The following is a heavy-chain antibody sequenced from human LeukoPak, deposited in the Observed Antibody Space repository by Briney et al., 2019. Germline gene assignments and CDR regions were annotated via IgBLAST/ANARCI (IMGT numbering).Heavy chain of an antibody. V-gene: IGHV1-2*02. CDR3: ARPIAVAGTDDAFDI. CDR2: INPNSGGT. D-gene: IGHD6-19*01. Sequence: GASVKVSCKASGYTFTSYGISWVRQAPGQGLEWMGWINPNSGGTNYAQKFQGRVTMTRDTSISTAYMELSRLRSDDTAVYYCARPIAVAGTDDAFDIWGQGTMVTVSS. CDR1: GYTFTSYG. J-gene: IGHJ3*02.